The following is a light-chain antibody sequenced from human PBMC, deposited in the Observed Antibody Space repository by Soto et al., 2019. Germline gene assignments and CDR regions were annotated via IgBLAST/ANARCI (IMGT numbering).Light chain of an antibody. CDR3: QQYSAYPLT. V-gene: IGKV1-5*03. Sequence: DIQLTQSPSILSASVGDRVTITCRASESIYGYLAWYQQKPGEAPKLLIYWASTLVSGVPSRFTGGESGTEFTLTISDLQPDDFATYLCQQYSAYPLTFGGVTKVDVK. J-gene: IGKJ4*01. CDR2: WAS. CDR1: ESIYGY.